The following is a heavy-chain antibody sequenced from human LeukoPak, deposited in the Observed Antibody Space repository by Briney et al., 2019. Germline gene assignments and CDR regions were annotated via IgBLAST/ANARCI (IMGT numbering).Heavy chain of an antibody. CDR2: IYSGGST. V-gene: IGHV3-66*01. Sequence: GGSLRLSCAASEFSVGSNYMTWVRQAPGKGLEWVSLIYSGGSTYYADSVKGRFTISRDNSKNTLYLQMNSLRAEDTAVYYCAREYYTVTTSTYCPYWGQGTLVTVSS. J-gene: IGHJ1*01. CDR1: EFSVGSNY. CDR3: AREYYTVTTSTYCPY. D-gene: IGHD4-17*01.